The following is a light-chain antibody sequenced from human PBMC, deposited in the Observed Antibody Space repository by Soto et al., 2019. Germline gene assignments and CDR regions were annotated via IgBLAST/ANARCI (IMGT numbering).Light chain of an antibody. V-gene: IGKV4-1*01. CDR2: WAS. CDR1: QSVLYVSNNRNY. CDR3: HQHYSSPWT. J-gene: IGKJ1*01. Sequence: TLAPDSLAVSLGERATINCKSSQSVLYVSNNRNYLAWYQKKPGQPPKLLISWASTRESGVPDRFSGSGSGTDFTLTIGSPQAEDAAVYYCHQHYSSPWTLGKGTKWET.